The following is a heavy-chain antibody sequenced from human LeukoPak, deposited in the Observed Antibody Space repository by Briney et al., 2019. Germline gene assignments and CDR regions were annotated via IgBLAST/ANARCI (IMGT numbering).Heavy chain of an antibody. CDR1: GFTFSDYY. Sequence: GGSLRLSCAASGFTFSDYYMSWIRQAPGKGLGWVSYISSSGSTIYYADSVKGRFTISRDNAKNSLYLQMNSLRAEDTAVYYCASLGYERITMVRGVIITNYYYYMDVWGKGTTVTVSS. CDR3: ASLGYERITMVRGVIITNYYYYMDV. D-gene: IGHD3-10*01. V-gene: IGHV3-11*04. CDR2: ISSSGSTI. J-gene: IGHJ6*03.